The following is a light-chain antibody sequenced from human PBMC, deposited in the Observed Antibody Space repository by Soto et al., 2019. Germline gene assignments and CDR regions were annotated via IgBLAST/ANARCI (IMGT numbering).Light chain of an antibody. V-gene: IGLV1-47*01. CDR3: AAWDDSLTSVV. CDR1: SPNIGNNY. CDR2: TDN. Sequence: QSVLTQPPSASGTPGQSVTISCSGSSPNIGNNYVYWYQQFPGAAPKLLIYTDNQRPSGVPDRFSGSKSGTSASLAIGGLRSEDEADYHCAAWDDSLTSVVFGGGTQLTVL. J-gene: IGLJ3*02.